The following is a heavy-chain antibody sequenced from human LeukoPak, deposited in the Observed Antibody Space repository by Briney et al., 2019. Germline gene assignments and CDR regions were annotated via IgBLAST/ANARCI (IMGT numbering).Heavy chain of an antibody. Sequence: GASVKVSCKASGYTFTRYGISWVRQAPGQGLEWMGWISAYNGNTKYAQKFQGRVTMTTDTSTSTAYMELRSLRSDDTAVYYCARQSVITMVRGDDAFDIWGQGTMVTVSS. CDR1: GYTFTRYG. CDR3: ARQSVITMVRGDDAFDI. D-gene: IGHD3-10*01. CDR2: ISAYNGNT. V-gene: IGHV1-18*01. J-gene: IGHJ3*02.